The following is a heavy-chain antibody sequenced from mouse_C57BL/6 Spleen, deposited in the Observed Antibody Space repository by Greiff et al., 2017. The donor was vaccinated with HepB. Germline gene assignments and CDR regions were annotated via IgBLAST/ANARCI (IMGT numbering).Heavy chain of an antibody. V-gene: IGHV14-2*01. D-gene: IGHD2-3*01. CDR2: IDPEDGET. CDR3: GRSGWVLRDYAMDY. CDR1: GFNIKDYY. Sequence: EVQVVESGAELVKPGASVKLSCTASGFNIKDYYMHWVKQRTEQGLEWIGRIDPEDGETKYAPKFQGKATITADTSSNTAYLQRSSLTSEDTAVYCCGRSGWVLRDYAMDYWGQGTSVTVSS. J-gene: IGHJ4*01.